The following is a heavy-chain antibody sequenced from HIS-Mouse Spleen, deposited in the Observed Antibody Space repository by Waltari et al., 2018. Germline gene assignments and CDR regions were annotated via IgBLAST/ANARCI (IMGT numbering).Heavy chain of an antibody. J-gene: IGHJ4*02. CDR1: GIPFRSHG. CDR3: AKGGLMVYAIGDY. D-gene: IGHD2-8*01. CDR2: IWYDGSNK. V-gene: IGHV3-33*06. Sequence: VPLVESGGGVVQPGRSLRLSCAACGIPFRSHGMHWVRQAPGKGLEWVAVIWYDGSNKYYADSVKGRFTISRDNSKNTLYLQMNSLRAEDTAVYYCAKGGLMVYAIGDYWGQGTLVTVSS.